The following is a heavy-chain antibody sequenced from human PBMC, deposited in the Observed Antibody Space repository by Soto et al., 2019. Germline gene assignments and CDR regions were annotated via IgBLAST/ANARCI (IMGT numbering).Heavy chain of an antibody. Sequence: SETLSLTCTVSGGSISSYNWSWIRQPPGKGLEWIGYIYYSGSTNYNPSLKSRVTISVDTSKNQFSLKLSSVTAADTAVYYCARLMNSGYDYRLGFDYWGQGTLVTVSS. CDR2: IYYSGST. J-gene: IGHJ4*02. V-gene: IGHV4-59*01. D-gene: IGHD5-12*01. CDR3: ARLMNSGYDYRLGFDY. CDR1: GGSISSYN.